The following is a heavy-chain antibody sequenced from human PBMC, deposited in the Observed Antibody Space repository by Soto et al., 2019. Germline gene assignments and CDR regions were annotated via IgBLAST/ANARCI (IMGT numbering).Heavy chain of an antibody. J-gene: IGHJ4*02. CDR2: ISAHSGNT. CDR3: ARGRYGDY. D-gene: IGHD1-1*01. V-gene: IGHV1-18*01. CDR1: GYAFTSYS. Sequence: QVHLVQSGAEVKKPGASVKVSCKASGYAFTSYSITWVRQAPGQGLEWMGWISAHSGNTDYAQKLQGRVIVTRDTSTSTAYMELRSLISDDTAVYYCARGRYGDYWGQGALVTVSS.